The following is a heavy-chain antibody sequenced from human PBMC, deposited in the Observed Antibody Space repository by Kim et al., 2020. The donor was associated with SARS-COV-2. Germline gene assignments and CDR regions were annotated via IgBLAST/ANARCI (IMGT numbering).Heavy chain of an antibody. D-gene: IGHD1-26*01. V-gene: IGHV3-9*01. Sequence: GGSLRLSCAASGFTFDAYAMHWVRQPPGKGLEWVSGINWNSSSIGYVDSVKGRFIISRDNAKNSLFLQMNSLRTEDTALYFCARRRRGGRDFQYWGQGTLVSVSS. J-gene: IGHJ1*01. CDR3: ARRRRGGRDFQY. CDR2: INWNSSSI. CDR1: GFTFDAYA.